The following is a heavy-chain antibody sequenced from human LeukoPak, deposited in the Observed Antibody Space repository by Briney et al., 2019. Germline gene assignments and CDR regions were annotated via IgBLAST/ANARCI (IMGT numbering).Heavy chain of an antibody. CDR1: GGSISSYY. CDR2: INHSGST. V-gene: IGHV4-34*01. Sequence: SETLSLTCTVSGGSISSYYWSWIRQPPGKGLEWIGEINHSGSTNYNPSLKSRVTISVDTSKNQFSLKLSSVTAADTAVYYCARFLYGMDVWGQGTTVTVSS. CDR3: ARFLYGMDV. J-gene: IGHJ6*02.